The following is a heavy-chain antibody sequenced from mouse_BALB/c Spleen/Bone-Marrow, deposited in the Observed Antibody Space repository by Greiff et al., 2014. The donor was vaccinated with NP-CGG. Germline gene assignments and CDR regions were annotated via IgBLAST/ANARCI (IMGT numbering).Heavy chain of an antibody. J-gene: IGHJ2*01. D-gene: IGHD1-1*01. CDR1: GFTFKDYY. V-gene: IGHV14-3*02. CDR2: INPANGNT. CDR3: ADDSSYGYFDY. Sequence: EVQLQQSGAELVKPGASVKLSCTASGFTFKDYYMHWVRQRPGQGLEWIGWINPANGNTKYDPKFQGKATITADTSSNTSYLQRSILTAEDTAVYYCADDSSYGYFDYWGQGTTLTVSS.